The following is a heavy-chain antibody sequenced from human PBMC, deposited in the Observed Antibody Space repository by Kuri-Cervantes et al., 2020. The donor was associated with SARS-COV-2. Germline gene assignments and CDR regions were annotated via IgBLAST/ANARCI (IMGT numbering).Heavy chain of an antibody. CDR1: GFTFSSYG. J-gene: IGHJ4*02. V-gene: IGHV3-30*03. CDR3: ARDMQILTGHYYLNFDY. CDR2: ISYDGSNK. D-gene: IGHD3-9*01. Sequence: GGSLRLSCAASGFTFSSYGMHWVRQAPGKGLEWVAVISYDGSNKYYADFVKGRFTISRDNSKNTLYLQMNSRRAEDTAVYYCARDMQILTGHYYLNFDYWGQGTLVTVSS.